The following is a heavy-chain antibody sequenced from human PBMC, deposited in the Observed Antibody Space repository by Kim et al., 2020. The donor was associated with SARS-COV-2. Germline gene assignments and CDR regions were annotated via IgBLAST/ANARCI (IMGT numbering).Heavy chain of an antibody. J-gene: IGHJ5*02. CDR3: ARTMQHFSMVRGVWRFDP. V-gene: IGHV4-59*01. Sequence: LKSRVTISVDTSKNQFSLKLSSVTAADTAVYCCARTMQHFSMVRGVWRFDPWGQGTLVTVSS. D-gene: IGHD3-10*01.